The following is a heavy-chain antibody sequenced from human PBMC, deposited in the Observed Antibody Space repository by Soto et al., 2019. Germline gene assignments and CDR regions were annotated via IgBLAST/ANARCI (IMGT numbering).Heavy chain of an antibody. CDR2: ISWHSGTI. Sequence: VQLVESGGGLVQPGRSLRLSCAASGFTFRNYAMHWVRRAPGKGLEWVSGISWHSGTIGYADSVRGRFTISRDNAKNSLYLQMNSLRPEDTALYYCVKEKLYSNYEYYFDYWGQGTLVTVSS. V-gene: IGHV3-9*01. J-gene: IGHJ4*02. CDR1: GFTFRNYA. D-gene: IGHD4-4*01. CDR3: VKEKLYSNYEYYFDY.